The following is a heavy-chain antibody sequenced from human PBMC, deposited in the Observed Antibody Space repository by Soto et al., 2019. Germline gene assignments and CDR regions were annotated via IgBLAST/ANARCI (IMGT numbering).Heavy chain of an antibody. J-gene: IGHJ5*02. CDR2: IFYSGTT. CDR1: GGSISRGGYY. V-gene: IGHV4-31*03. CDR3: ARSVDP. Sequence: SETLSLTCTVSGGSISRGGYYWNWIRQHPGKGLEWIGYIFYSGTTYYNPSLKSRVTISVDTSKNQFSLKLSSVTAADTAVYYCARSVDPWGQGTLVTVSS.